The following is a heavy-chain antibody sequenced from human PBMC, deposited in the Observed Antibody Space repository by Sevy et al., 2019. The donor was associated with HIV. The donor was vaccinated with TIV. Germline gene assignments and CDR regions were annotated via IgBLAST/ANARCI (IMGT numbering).Heavy chain of an antibody. J-gene: IGHJ4*02. CDR1: GASISSSGYY. D-gene: IGHD6-19*01. CDR3: AGPILTYRSGWSYYDH. Sequence: LSLTCTVSGASISSSGYYWGWIRQPPGKGLEWIASIRYSGSTYYNPSLRSRVTISADASKNQFSLKLNTVTAADTAVYYCAGPILTYRSGWSYYDHWGQGTVVTVSS. CDR2: IRYSGST. V-gene: IGHV4-39*01.